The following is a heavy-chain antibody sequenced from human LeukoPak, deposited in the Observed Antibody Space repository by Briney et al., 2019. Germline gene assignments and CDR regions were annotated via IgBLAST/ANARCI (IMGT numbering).Heavy chain of an antibody. CDR2: ISYDGSNK. CDR3: ARDLYAFGELFTAFDY. Sequence: PGGSLRLSCAASGFTFSSYAMHWVRQAPGKGLEWVAVISYDGSNKYYADSVKGRFTISRDNSKNTLYLQMNSLRAEDTAVYYCARDLYAFGELFTAFDYWGQGTLVTVSS. D-gene: IGHD3-10*01. V-gene: IGHV3-30-3*01. J-gene: IGHJ4*02. CDR1: GFTFSSYA.